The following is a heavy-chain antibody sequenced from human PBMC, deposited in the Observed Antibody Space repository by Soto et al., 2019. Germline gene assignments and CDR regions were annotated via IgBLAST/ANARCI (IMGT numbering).Heavy chain of an antibody. CDR3: AKVGYSYGPDY. CDR2: IWYDGSNK. D-gene: IGHD5-18*01. Sequence: SLRLSCAASGFTFSRSGIXWVRQAPGKGLEWVGIIWYDGSNKYYADSVKGRFTISRDSSKNTLYLQMNSLRAEDTAVYYCAKVGYSYGPDYWGQGTLVTVSS. CDR1: GFTFSRSG. J-gene: IGHJ4*02. V-gene: IGHV3-33*06.